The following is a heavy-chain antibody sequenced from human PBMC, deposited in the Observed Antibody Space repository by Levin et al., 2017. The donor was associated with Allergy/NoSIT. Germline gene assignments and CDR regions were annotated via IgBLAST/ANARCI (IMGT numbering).Heavy chain of an antibody. CDR2: INHSGST. J-gene: IGHJ4*02. Sequence: SETLSLTCAVYGGSFSGYYWSWIRQPPGKGLEWIGEINHSGSTNYNPSLKSRVTISVDTSKNQFSLKLSSVTAADTAVYYWARASRRGYSYGFNYWGQGTLVTVSS. CDR3: ARASRRGYSYGFNY. CDR1: GGSFSGYY. D-gene: IGHD5-18*01. V-gene: IGHV4-34*01.